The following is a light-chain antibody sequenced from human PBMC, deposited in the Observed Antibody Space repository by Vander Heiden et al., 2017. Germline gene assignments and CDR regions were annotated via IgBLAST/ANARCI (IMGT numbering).Light chain of an antibody. CDR3: QQYNSYYT. J-gene: IGKJ2*01. Sequence: DIQMTQSPSTLSASVGDRVTITCRASQSIGSWLAWYPQKPGKAPKLLVYKASSVDSGVPSRCSCSASVTEFTLTISSLQPDDFSTHYCQQYNSYYTFGQGTKLEIK. CDR2: KAS. CDR1: QSIGSW. V-gene: IGKV1-5*03.